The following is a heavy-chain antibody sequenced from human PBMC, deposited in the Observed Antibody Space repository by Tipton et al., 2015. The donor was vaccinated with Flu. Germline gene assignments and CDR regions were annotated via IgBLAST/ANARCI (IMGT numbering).Heavy chain of an antibody. CDR1: GFNFDDYA. J-gene: IGHJ1*01. CDR2: VSWNGAGI. V-gene: IGHV3-9*01. Sequence: SLRLSCVASGFNFDDYAMHWVRQAPGKGLEWVSHVSWNGAGIDYAVSVKGRFTISRDNAKNSLYLQMNSLKPEDTALYYCVKPGRGWELQYFQTWGQGTLVTVSS. CDR3: VKPGRGWELQYFQT. D-gene: IGHD1-26*01.